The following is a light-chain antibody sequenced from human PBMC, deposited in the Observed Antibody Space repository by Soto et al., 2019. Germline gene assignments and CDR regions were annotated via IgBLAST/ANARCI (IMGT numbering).Light chain of an antibody. V-gene: IGKV1-5*01. CDR1: QIISSW. Sequence: DIQMTQSPSTLSASVGDRVTITCRASQIISSWLAWYQQKPGKAPKILIYDASSLESGVPSRFSGSGSGTEFTLTISSLQPDDFATYYCQQYNSYSLYTFGQGTKLEIK. CDR2: DAS. J-gene: IGKJ2*01. CDR3: QQYNSYSLYT.